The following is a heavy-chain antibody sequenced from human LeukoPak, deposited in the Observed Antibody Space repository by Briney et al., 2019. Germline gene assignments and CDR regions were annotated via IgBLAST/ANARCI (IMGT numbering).Heavy chain of an antibody. CDR3: ARVNRRIDAFDI. CDR2: IYYSGST. V-gene: IGHV4-30-4*01. J-gene: IGHJ3*02. Sequence: SQTLSLTCTVSGGSISSGDNYWSWIRQPPGKGLEWIGYIYYSGSTYYNPSLKSRVTISVDTSKNQFSLKLSSVTAADTAVYYCARVNRRIDAFDIWGQETMVTVSS. CDR1: GGSISSGDNY. D-gene: IGHD1-14*01.